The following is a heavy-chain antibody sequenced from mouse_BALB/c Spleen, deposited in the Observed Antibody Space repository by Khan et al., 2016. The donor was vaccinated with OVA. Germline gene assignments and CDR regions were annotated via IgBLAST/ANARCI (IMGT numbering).Heavy chain of an antibody. Sequence: QVQLKESGAELARPGASVKMSCKASGYTFTSYTIHWINERPGQGLEWIGYINPSNGYTNYTQKFKDKATLTTDKSSTTAYLQLSSLTSDDSAVYNCVRDGAYHRNDGWFAYWGQGTLVTGSA. CDR2: INPSNGYT. D-gene: IGHD2-14*01. CDR3: VRDGAYHRNDGWFAY. CDR1: GYTFTSYT. J-gene: IGHJ3*01. V-gene: IGHV1-4*01.